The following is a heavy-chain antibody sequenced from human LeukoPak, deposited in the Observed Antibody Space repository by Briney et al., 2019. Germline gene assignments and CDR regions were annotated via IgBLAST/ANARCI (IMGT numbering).Heavy chain of an antibody. CDR3: ASDRGYSYDY. J-gene: IGHJ4*02. D-gene: IGHD5-18*01. CDR2: ISYDGSNK. V-gene: IGHV3-30*04. Sequence: GGSLRLSCAASGFTFSSYAMHWVRQAPGKGLEWVAVISYDGSNKYYADSVKGRFTISRDNSKNTLYLQMNSLRAEDTAVYYCASDRGYSYDYWGQGTLVTVSS. CDR1: GFTFSSYA.